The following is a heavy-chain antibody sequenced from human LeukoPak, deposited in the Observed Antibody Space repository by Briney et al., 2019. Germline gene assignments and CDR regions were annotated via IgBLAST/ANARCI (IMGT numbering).Heavy chain of an antibody. CDR2: ISSSSRYI. CDR3: ARDQNLFDAFDI. CDR1: GFTFSDYS. V-gene: IGHV3-21*01. J-gene: IGHJ3*02. Sequence: GGSLRLSCAASGFTFSDYSMNWVRQAPGKGLEWVSSISSSSRYIYYADSVKGRFSISRDNAKNSLYLQMNSLRAEDTAVYYCARDQNLFDAFDIWGQGTMVTVSS. D-gene: IGHD2/OR15-2a*01.